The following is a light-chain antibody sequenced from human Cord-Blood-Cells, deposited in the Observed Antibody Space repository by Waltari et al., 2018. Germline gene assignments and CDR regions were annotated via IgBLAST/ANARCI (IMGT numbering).Light chain of an antibody. Sequence: QSALTQPAPVSGSPGQSITISCTGTSSDVGCYNLVSWYQQHPGKAPKLMIYEGSKRPSRVSNRFSGSKSGNTASLTISGLQAEDGADYYCCSYAGSSTSWVFGGGTKLTVL. CDR3: CSYAGSSTSWV. J-gene: IGLJ3*02. V-gene: IGLV2-23*01. CDR2: EGS. CDR1: SSDVGCYNL.